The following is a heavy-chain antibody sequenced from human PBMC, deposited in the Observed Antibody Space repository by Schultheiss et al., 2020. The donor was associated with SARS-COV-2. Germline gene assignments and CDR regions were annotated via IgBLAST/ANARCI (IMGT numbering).Heavy chain of an antibody. Sequence: SETLSLTCTVSGGSISSYYWSWIRQPAGKGLEWIGRIYTSGSTNYNPSLKSRVTISVDTSKNQFSLKLSSVTAADTAVYYCAVGPGGATMVGVDYWGQGTLVTVSS. J-gene: IGHJ4*02. CDR3: AVGPGGATMVGVDY. CDR1: GGSISSYY. V-gene: IGHV4-4*07. CDR2: IYTSGST. D-gene: IGHD3-10*01.